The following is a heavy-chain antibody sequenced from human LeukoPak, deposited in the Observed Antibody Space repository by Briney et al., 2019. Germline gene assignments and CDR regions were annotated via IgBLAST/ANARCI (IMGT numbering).Heavy chain of an antibody. Sequence: SETLSLTCAVYGGSFSGYYWSWIRQPPGKGLEWIGEINHSGSTNYNPSLKSRVTISVDTSKNQFSLKLSSVTAADTAVYYCARVFSSGGGGYFQHWGQGTLVTVSS. CDR3: ARVFSSGGGGYFQH. J-gene: IGHJ1*01. CDR2: INHSGST. D-gene: IGHD3-22*01. V-gene: IGHV4-34*01. CDR1: GGSFSGYY.